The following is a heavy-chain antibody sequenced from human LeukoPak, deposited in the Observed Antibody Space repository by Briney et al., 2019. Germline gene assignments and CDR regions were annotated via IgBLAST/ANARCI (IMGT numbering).Heavy chain of an antibody. J-gene: IGHJ4*02. CDR2: IGTGGTPI. CDR3: ARIYGGY. Sequence: GGSLRLSCAASGFTFRDYYMSWIRQAPRKGLEWVSYIGTGGTPIDYADSVKGRFIISRDDAKSSLYLQMNNVRAEDTAFYYCARIYGGYWGQGALVSVSS. V-gene: IGHV3-11*01. D-gene: IGHD3-16*01. CDR1: GFTFRDYY.